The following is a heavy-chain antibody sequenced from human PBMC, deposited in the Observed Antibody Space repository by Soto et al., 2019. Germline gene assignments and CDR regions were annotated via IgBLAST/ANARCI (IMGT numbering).Heavy chain of an antibody. J-gene: IGHJ6*02. V-gene: IGHV3-30-3*01. CDR3: AIDLMTTVTTPYYXYXXXV. CDR1: GFTFSSYA. D-gene: IGHD4-17*01. CDR2: ISYDGSNE. Sequence: GGSLRLSCAASGFTFSSYAMHWVRQAPGKGLEWVAVISYDGSNEYYADSVKGRFTISRDNSKNTLYLQMNSLRAEDTAVYFCAIDLMTTVTTPYYXYXXXVXGQGTXVTX.